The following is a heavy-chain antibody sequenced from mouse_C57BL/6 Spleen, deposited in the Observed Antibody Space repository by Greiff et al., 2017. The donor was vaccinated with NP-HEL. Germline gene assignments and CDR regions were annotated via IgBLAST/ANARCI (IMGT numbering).Heavy chain of an antibody. D-gene: IGHD1-1*01. CDR2: ISSGSSTI. Sequence: EVKLMESGGGLVKPGGSLKLSCAASGFTFSDYGMHWVRQAPEKGLEWVAYISSGSSTIYYADTVKGRFTISIDNAKNTLFLQMTSLRSEDTAMYYCARPDYGSSYWFAYWGQGTLVTVSA. CDR1: GFTFSDYG. J-gene: IGHJ3*01. V-gene: IGHV5-17*01. CDR3: ARPDYGSSYWFAY.